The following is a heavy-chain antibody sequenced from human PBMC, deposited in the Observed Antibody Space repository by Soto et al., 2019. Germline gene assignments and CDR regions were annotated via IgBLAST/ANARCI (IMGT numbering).Heavy chain of an antibody. Sequence: AETLSLTCTVSGGSLSSYYWSWIRQPPGKGLEWIGYIYYSGSTNYNPSLKSRVTISVDTSKNQFSLKLSSVTAADTAVYYCARSSSYDYGDYGFDYWGQGTLVTVSS. CDR1: GGSLSSYY. J-gene: IGHJ4*02. CDR2: IYYSGST. D-gene: IGHD4-17*01. V-gene: IGHV4-59*01. CDR3: ARSSSYDYGDYGFDY.